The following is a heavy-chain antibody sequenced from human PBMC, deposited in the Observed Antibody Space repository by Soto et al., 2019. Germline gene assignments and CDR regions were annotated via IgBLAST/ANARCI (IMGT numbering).Heavy chain of an antibody. D-gene: IGHD1-1*01. J-gene: IGHJ4*02. CDR1: GYTFTSYG. V-gene: IGHV1-18*01. Sequence: QVHLVQSGAEVKKPGASVKVSCKASGYTFTSYGINWVRQAPGQGLEWMGWISAHNGNTDYAQKLQGRVSVTRDTSTSTAYMELRSLISDDTAVYYCARGRYGDYWGQGALVTVSS. CDR3: ARGRYGDY. CDR2: ISAHNGNT.